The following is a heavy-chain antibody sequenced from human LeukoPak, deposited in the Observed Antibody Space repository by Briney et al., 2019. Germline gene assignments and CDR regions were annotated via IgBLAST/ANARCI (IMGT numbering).Heavy chain of an antibody. CDR1: GFTFSSYG. D-gene: IGHD2-15*01. J-gene: IGHJ4*02. CDR3: AKDRGYCSGGSCYWGFYFDY. Sequence: GGSLRLSCAASGFTFSSYGMHWVRQAPGKGLEWVAVISYDGSNKYYPDSVMGRFTISRDNSKNTLYLQMSSLRAEDTAVYYCAKDRGYCSGGSCYWGFYFDYWGQGTLVTVSS. CDR2: ISYDGSNK. V-gene: IGHV3-30*18.